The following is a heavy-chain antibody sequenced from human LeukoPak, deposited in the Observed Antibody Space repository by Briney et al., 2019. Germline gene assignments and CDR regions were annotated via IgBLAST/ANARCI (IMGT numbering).Heavy chain of an antibody. CDR3: ARGVMVRRQGLAAAAPYYFDY. CDR2: INHSGST. CDR1: GGSFSGYY. Sequence: SETLSLTCAVYGGSFSGYYWNWIRQPPGKGLEWIGEINHSGSTNYNPSLKSRVTISVDTSKNQFSLKLSSVTAADTAVYYCARGVMVRRQGLAAAAPYYFDYWGQGTLVTVSS. V-gene: IGHV4-34*01. J-gene: IGHJ4*02. D-gene: IGHD6-13*01.